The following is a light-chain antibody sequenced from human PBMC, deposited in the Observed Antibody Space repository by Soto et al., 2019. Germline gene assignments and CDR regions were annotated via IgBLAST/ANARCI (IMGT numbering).Light chain of an antibody. CDR1: QSISGSD. CDR3: QQYGGSPSWT. J-gene: IGKJ1*01. CDR2: GAS. V-gene: IGKV3-20*01. Sequence: LSPGERATLSCRASQSISGSDLAWYQQKPGQAPRLLIYGASTRLAGIPDRFSSSGSGTDFTLTISRLEPEDFAVYYCQQYGGSPSWTFGQGTKVDIK.